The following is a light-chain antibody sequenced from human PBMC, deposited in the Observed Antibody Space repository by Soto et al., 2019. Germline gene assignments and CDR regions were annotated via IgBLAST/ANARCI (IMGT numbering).Light chain of an antibody. CDR2: GNI. J-gene: IGLJ2*01. CDR3: QSYDSSLSGVV. V-gene: IGLV1-40*01. Sequence: QSVLTQPPSVSGAPGQRVIISCTGSSSNIGAGYGVHWYQQLPRTAPKLLIYGNINRPSGVPDRFSGAKSGTSASLAISGLQAEDEADYYCQSYDSSLSGVVFGGGTKLTVL. CDR1: SSNIGAGYG.